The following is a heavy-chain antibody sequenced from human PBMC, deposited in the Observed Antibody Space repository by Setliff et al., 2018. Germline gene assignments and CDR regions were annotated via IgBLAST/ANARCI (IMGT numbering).Heavy chain of an antibody. J-gene: IGHJ5*02. D-gene: IGHD6-19*01. CDR1: GLIFSNNW. Sequence: GGSLRLSCVASGLIFSNNWMSWVRQAPGKGLEWVTNINKDGSERNYVDSVKGRFTISKDNAKNSLYLQLNSLRADDTAVYFCVPQGPGSGNGWWTNWFHPGGRGPLFTVSS. V-gene: IGHV3-7*03. CDR2: INKDGSER. CDR3: VPQGPGSGNGWWTNWFHP.